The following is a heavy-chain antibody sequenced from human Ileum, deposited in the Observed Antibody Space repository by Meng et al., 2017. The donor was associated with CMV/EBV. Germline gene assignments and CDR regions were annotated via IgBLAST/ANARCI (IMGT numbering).Heavy chain of an antibody. D-gene: IGHD2-2*01. CDR3: ARGSSSWAFDY. J-gene: IGHJ4*02. V-gene: IGHV4-4*07. Sequence: QWQLQEAGPGLVTPSETLSLTCTVSGGSISGYYWSWIRQPATKGLEWIGRVYSSGSTDYNPSLQSRVTMSVDTSKNQFSLKLSSVTAADTAVYYCARGSSSWAFDYWGQGALVTVSS. CDR2: VYSSGST. CDR1: GGSISGYY.